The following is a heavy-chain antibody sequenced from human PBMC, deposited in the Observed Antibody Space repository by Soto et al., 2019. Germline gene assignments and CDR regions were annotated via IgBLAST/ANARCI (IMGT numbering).Heavy chain of an antibody. CDR1: GFTFSSYA. V-gene: IGHV3-30-3*01. CDR2: ISYDGSNK. J-gene: IGHJ6*02. Sequence: QVQLVESGGGVVQPGRSLRLSCAASGFTFSSYAMHWVRQAPGKGLEWVAVISYDGSNKYYADSVKGRFTISRDNSKNTLYLQMNSLRAEDTAVYYCASDIAEQRSPYYYGMDVWGQGTTVTVSS. CDR3: ASDIAEQRSPYYYGMDV. D-gene: IGHD6-25*01.